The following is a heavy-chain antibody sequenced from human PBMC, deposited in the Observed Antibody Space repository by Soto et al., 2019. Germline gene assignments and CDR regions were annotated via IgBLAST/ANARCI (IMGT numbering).Heavy chain of an antibody. CDR3: ANTAPSVWFGEFFDYYGMDV. Sequence: QVQLVESGGGVVQPGRSLRLSCAASGFTFSSYGMHWVRQAPGKGLEWVAVISYDGSNKYYADSVKGRFTISRDNSKNTLYLQMNSLRAEDTAVYYCANTAPSVWFGEFFDYYGMDVWGQGTTVTVPS. V-gene: IGHV3-30*18. CDR2: ISYDGSNK. CDR1: GFTFSSYG. J-gene: IGHJ6*02. D-gene: IGHD3-10*01.